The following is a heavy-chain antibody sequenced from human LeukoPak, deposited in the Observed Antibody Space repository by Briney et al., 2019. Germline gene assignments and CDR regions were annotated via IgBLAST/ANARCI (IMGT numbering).Heavy chain of an antibody. CDR2: IYYSGST. V-gene: IGHV4-31*03. Sequence: TSETLSLTCTVSGGSISSGGYYWSWIRQHPGKGLEWIGYIYYSGSTYYNPSLKSRVTISVDTSKNQFSLKLSSVTAADTAVYYCARERSGSALRYFDWLSNDYNWFDPWGQGTLVTVSS. J-gene: IGHJ5*02. CDR3: ARERSGSALRYFDWLSNDYNWFDP. CDR1: GGSISSGGYY. D-gene: IGHD3-9*01.